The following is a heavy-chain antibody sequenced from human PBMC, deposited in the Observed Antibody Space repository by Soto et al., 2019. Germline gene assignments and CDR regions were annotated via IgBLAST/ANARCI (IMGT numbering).Heavy chain of an antibody. J-gene: IGHJ5*01. Sequence: EVQLLESGGGLVQPGGSLRLSCAASGFTFGDYNMNWVRQAPGKGLEWVSGITGSGGASYYADSVKGRFIISRDNSNDMVHLQMDGLRVDDTAVYYCAKEGRYGGSGPPGDSWGQGTLVTVSS. CDR2: ITGSGGAS. CDR1: GFTFGDYN. V-gene: IGHV3-23*01. CDR3: AKEGRYGGSGPPGDS. D-gene: IGHD6-25*01.